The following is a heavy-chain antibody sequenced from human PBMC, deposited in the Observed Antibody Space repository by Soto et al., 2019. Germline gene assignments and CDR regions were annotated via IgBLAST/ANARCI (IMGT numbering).Heavy chain of an antibody. CDR2: INAGNGNT. D-gene: IGHD1-7*01. CDR1: GYTFTGYA. CDR3: ARDWAGTSYFDY. V-gene: IGHV1-3*01. Sequence: ASVKVSCKASGYTFTGYAMHWVRQAPGQRLEWMGWINAGNGNTKYSQRFQGRVTITRDTSATTAYMELSSLRSEDTALYYCARDWAGTSYFDYWGQGTLVTVSS. J-gene: IGHJ4*02.